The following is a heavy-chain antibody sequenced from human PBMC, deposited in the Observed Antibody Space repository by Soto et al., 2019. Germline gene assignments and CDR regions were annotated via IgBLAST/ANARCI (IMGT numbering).Heavy chain of an antibody. CDR3: ARDLSAPYKITTNVDP. CDR2: INPNSGGT. CDR1: GYTFTGYY. V-gene: IGHV1-2*02. Sequence: ASVKVSCKASGYTFTGYYMHWVRQAPGQGLEWMGWINPNSGGTNYAQKFQGRVTMTRYTSISTAYMELSRLRSDDTAVYYCARDLSAPYKITTNVDPWGQGTLVTVSS. D-gene: IGHD3-22*01. J-gene: IGHJ5*02.